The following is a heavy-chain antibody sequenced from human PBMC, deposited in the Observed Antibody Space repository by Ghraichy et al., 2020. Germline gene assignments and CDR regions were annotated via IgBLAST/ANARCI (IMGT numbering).Heavy chain of an antibody. V-gene: IGHV3-21*01. D-gene: IGHD1-1*01. J-gene: IGHJ4*02. CDR2: ISSIGNI. Sequence: GGSLRLSCAASGFTINTYSMTWVRQAPGKGLEWVSSISSIGNIFYADSVKGRFTLSRDNAKSSLYLQMNSLRAEDTALYYCARVGRNWSFDYWGQGTLVAVSS. CDR3: ARVGRNWSFDY. CDR1: GFTINTYS.